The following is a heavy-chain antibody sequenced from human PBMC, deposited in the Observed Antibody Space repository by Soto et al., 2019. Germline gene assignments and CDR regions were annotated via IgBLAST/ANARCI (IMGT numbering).Heavy chain of an antibody. D-gene: IGHD3-22*01. CDR3: ARGAHYDSSGYYYFY. V-gene: IGHV1-69*13. J-gene: IGHJ4*02. Sequence: GASVKVSCKASGGTFNNYAISWVRQAPGQGLEWMGGIIPIFGTANYAQNFQGRVTITAGESTSTAYMELRSLRSEDTALYYCARGAHYDSSGYYYFYWGQGTLVTVSS. CDR2: IIPIFGTA. CDR1: GGTFNNYA.